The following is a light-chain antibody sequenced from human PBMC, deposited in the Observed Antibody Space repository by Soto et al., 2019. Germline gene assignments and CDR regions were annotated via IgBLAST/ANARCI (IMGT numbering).Light chain of an antibody. CDR1: SSDVGGYNY. CDR2: ANS. J-gene: IGLJ1*01. CDR3: QSYDSSLSGYV. Sequence: QSALTQPASVSGSPGQSITISCTGTSSDVGGYNYVSWFQQHPGKAPKLLIYANSNRPSGVPGRFSGSKSGTSASLAITGLQAEDEADYYCQSYDSSLSGYVFGTGTKLTVL. V-gene: IGLV2-14*03.